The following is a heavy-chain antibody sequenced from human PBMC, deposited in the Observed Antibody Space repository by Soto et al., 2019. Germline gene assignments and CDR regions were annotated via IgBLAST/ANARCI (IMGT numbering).Heavy chain of an antibody. V-gene: IGHV1-69*04. D-gene: IGHD2-15*01. CDR2: IIPILGIA. Sequence: PVKVSCKASGGTFSSYTISWVRQAPGQGLEWMGRIIPILGIANYAQKFQGRVTITADKSTSTAYMELSSLRSEDTAVYYCAREVDIVVVVAATAYMDVWGKGTTVTVSS. J-gene: IGHJ6*03. CDR1: GGTFSSYT. CDR3: AREVDIVVVVAATAYMDV.